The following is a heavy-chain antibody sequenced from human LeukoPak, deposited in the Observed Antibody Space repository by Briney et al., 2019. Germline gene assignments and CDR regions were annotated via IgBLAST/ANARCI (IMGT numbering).Heavy chain of an antibody. CDR2: ISPSGGST. V-gene: IGHV1-46*01. D-gene: IGHD5-24*01. J-gene: IGHJ5*02. Sequence: GASVKGSCKAFGYTFTRYYMHWVRQAPGQGTEWIGVISPSGGSTTYAPNFQGRVTLTRDMSTSTAYLELSSLRSEDTAVYYCARDNSVRDEAWWFNPWGQGTLVTVSS. CDR3: ARDNSVRDEAWWFNP. CDR1: GYTFTRYY.